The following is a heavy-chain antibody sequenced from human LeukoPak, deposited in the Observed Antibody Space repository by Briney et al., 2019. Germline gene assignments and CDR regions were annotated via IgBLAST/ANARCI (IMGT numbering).Heavy chain of an antibody. CDR2: ISGSSGTR. V-gene: IGHV3-48*01. Sequence: PGGSLRLSCAASGFTFSSYSMNWVRQAPGKGLEWVSYISGSSGTRYYADSVKGRFTISRDNAKNSLYLQMHSLRAEDTAVYYCARAPYTSGWYRGDNDYWGQGTLVTVSS. CDR1: GFTFSSYS. J-gene: IGHJ4*02. D-gene: IGHD6-19*01. CDR3: ARAPYTSGWYRGDNDY.